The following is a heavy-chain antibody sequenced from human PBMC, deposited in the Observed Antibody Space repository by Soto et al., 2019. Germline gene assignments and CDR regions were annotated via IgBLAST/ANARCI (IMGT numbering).Heavy chain of an antibody. CDR2: IFHGGNT. J-gene: IGHJ3*01. CDR3: ARARWYDAFDV. V-gene: IGHV4-38-2*01. D-gene: IGHD2-15*01. Sequence: SETLSLTCAVSGFFISSGNYWGWIRKPPGKGLEWIGSIFHGGNTYYNPSLKSRVTISVDMSKNQFSLKLNSVTAADTAVYYCARARWYDAFDVWGQGTMVTVSS. CDR1: GFFISSGNY.